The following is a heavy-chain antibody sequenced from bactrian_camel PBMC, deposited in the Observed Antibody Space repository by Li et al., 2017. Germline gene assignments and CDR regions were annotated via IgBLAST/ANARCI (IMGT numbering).Heavy chain of an antibody. CDR3: AAELLGVGWTLAISNCEFGS. J-gene: IGHJ6*01. CDR1: GYTRRSGC. Sequence: HVQLVESGGGSVQAGGSLSLSCATRGYTRRSGCLAWFRRVPGKEREEVASILSDGTTTYADSVKGRFTISKDTAKNTIYLQMNNLKPEDTAMYYCAAELLGVGWTLAISNCEFGSRGQGTQVTVS. D-gene: IGHD5*01. V-gene: IGHV3S53*01. CDR2: ILSDGTT.